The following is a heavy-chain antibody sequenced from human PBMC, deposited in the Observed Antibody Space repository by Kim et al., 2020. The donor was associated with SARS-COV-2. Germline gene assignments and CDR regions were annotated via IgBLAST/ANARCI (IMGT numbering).Heavy chain of an antibody. D-gene: IGHD2-8*01. V-gene: IGHV3-7*01. J-gene: IGHJ4*02. CDR2: ESEK. CDR3: ARNGPPDY. Sequence: ESEKYYVDALKGRFTISRDNAKNSLYLQMNSLRAEETAVYYCARNGPPDYWGQGTLVTVSS.